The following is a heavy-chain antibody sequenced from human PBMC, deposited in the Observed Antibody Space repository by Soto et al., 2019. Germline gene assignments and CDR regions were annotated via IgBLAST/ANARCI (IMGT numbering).Heavy chain of an antibody. D-gene: IGHD2-2*01. CDR3: ARDRWVVVPAAVNWFDP. V-gene: IGHV3-7*01. J-gene: IGHJ5*02. CDR2: IKQDGSEK. CDR1: GFTFSSYW. Sequence: EVQLVESGGGLVQPGGSLRLSCAASGFTFSSYWMSWVRQAPGKGLEWVANIKQDGSEKYYVDSVKGRFTISRDNAKNSLYLQMNSLRAEDTAVYYCARDRWVVVPAAVNWFDPWGQGTLVTVSS.